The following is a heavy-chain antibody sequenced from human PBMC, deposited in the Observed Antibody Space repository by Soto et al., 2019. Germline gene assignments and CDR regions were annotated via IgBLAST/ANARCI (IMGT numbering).Heavy chain of an antibody. CDR3: ARSRLGMASCFDP. V-gene: IGHV4-34*01. Sequence: QVQLQQWGAGLLKPSETLSLTCAVYGGSFSGYYWSWIRQPPGKGLEWIGEINHSGSTNYNPSLTSRFTISVDTSKNQFALELSSVTAAYTALYYCARSRLGMASCFDPWGEGTLVSVSS. CDR1: GGSFSGYY. D-gene: IGHD7-27*01. CDR2: INHSGST. J-gene: IGHJ5*02.